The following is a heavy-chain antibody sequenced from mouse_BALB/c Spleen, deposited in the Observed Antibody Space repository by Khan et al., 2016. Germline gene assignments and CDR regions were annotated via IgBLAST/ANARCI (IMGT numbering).Heavy chain of an antibody. J-gene: IGHJ3*01. Sequence: VQLKQSGAELVKPGASVKLSCTASGFNIKDTYMHWVKQRPEQGLEWIGRIDPANGNTKYDPKFQGKATIPADTYSNTAYLQLSSLTSEDTAVYYCARSPYDYDVGFAYWGQGTLATVSA. CDR1: GFNIKDTY. D-gene: IGHD2-4*01. V-gene: IGHV14-3*02. CDR2: IDPANGNT. CDR3: ARSPYDYDVGFAY.